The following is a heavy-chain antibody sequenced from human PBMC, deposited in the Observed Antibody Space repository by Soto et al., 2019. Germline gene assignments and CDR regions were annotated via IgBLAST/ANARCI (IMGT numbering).Heavy chain of an antibody. D-gene: IGHD6-19*01. CDR1: GYPYTNSY. Sequence: QVQLVQSGAEVRKPGASVKVSCKASGYPYTNSYMHWVRQAPGQGLEWMGWIHPNTGCTKYAQKFQGRVNMTRDTSVSTVYMELNRLTSDDTAIYFCASDFRTRGWFRQAGNFAIHVWGQGTTVTVS. CDR3: ASDFRTRGWFRQAGNFAIHV. V-gene: IGHV1-2*02. CDR2: IHPNTGCT. J-gene: IGHJ6*02.